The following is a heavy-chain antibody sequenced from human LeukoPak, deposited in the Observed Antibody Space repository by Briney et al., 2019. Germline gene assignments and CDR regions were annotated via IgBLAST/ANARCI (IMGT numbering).Heavy chain of an antibody. CDR1: GDSVSSNGAA. V-gene: IGHV6-1*01. J-gene: IGHJ4*02. CDR3: ARDHMVRGVITPAYYFDY. CDR2: TYYRSKWYN. Sequence: SQTLSLTCAISGDSVSSNGAAWNWIRQSPSRGLEWLGRTYYRSKWYNDYAVSVKSRITINPDTSKNQFSLQLNSVTPEDTAVYYCARDHMVRGVITPAYYFDYWGQGTLVTVSS. D-gene: IGHD3-10*01.